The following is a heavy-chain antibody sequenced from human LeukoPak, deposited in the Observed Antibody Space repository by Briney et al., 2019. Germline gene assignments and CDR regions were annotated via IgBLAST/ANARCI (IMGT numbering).Heavy chain of an antibody. V-gene: IGHV4-31*03. J-gene: IGHJ5*02. Sequence: SETLPLTCTVSGGSISSGGYYWSWIRQHPGKGLEWIGYIYYSGSTYYNPSLKSRVTISVDTSKNQFSLKLSSVTAADTAVYYCAREGSDVQYNWFDPWGQGTLVTVSS. CDR3: AREGSDVQYNWFDP. CDR2: IYYSGST. D-gene: IGHD2-21*02. CDR1: GGSISSGGYY.